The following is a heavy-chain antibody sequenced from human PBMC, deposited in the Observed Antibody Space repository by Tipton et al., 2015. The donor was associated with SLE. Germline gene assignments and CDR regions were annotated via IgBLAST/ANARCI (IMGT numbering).Heavy chain of an antibody. J-gene: IGHJ4*02. Sequence: TLSLTCTVSGGSVSSGSYYCTWMRQPAGAGLGLIGRIHTGGSTNYNPSLKTRVTISLDKSKNLFSLNLASVTAADTAAYYCATGSGSLRYWGQGLQVTVSS. D-gene: IGHD2-15*01. CDR2: IHTGGST. CDR1: GGSVSSGSYY. V-gene: IGHV4-61*02. CDR3: ATGSGSLRY.